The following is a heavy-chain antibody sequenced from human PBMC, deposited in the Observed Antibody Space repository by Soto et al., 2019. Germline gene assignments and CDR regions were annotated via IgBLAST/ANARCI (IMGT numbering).Heavy chain of an antibody. Sequence: VQLVQSGAEVEKPGASVTVSCKVFGYTFSTYGLSWVRQAPGQGLEWMGWVSPYNGNTYYAPGLDGRVTMTTDTSTNTAYMSRRSLRAYDTAIYYCVRGGILEANRPYYYYGLDAWGQGTPVTVSS. CDR2: VSPYNGNT. D-gene: IGHD1-1*01. J-gene: IGHJ6*02. CDR1: GYTFSTYG. CDR3: VRGGILEANRPYYYYGLDA. V-gene: IGHV1-18*01.